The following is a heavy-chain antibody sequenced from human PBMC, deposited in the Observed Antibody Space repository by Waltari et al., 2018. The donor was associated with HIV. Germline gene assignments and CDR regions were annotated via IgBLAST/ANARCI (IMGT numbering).Heavy chain of an antibody. Sequence: QENLVESGGGVVQPGGSLRLCCAGPGVTFSINGMHWVRQSPGKGLEWVATISYNGKRTDYVDSVKGRFTISRDNSKHTVFLQMSSLRAEDTSVYYCAKDLAGSSLWGQGALVTVSS. J-gene: IGHJ4*02. CDR1: GVTFSING. CDR2: ISYNGKRT. CDR3: AKDLAGSSL. V-gene: IGHV3-30*18. D-gene: IGHD3-10*01.